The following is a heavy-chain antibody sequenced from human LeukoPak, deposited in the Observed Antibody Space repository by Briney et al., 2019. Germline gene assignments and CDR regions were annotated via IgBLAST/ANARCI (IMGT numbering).Heavy chain of an antibody. Sequence: PGGSLRLSCAASGFTFSSYAMHWVRQAPGKGLEGGAVISYDGSNKYYADSVKGRFTISRDNSKNTLYLQMNSLRAEDTAVYYCARGVDDILTGYLDYWGQGTLVTVSS. CDR2: ISYDGSNK. J-gene: IGHJ4*02. CDR3: ARGVDDILTGYLDY. D-gene: IGHD3-9*01. V-gene: IGHV3-30*04. CDR1: GFTFSSYA.